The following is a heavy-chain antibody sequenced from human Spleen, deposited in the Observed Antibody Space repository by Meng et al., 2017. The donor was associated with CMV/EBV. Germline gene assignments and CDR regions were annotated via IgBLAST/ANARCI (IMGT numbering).Heavy chain of an antibody. Sequence: SGFTLSTYSMNWVRQAPGKGLEWVSSISSSSSYIYYADSVKGRFTISRDNAKNSLYLQMNSLRAEDTAVYYCARGYCSGGSCYSNYWGQGTLVTVSS. CDR1: GFTLSTYS. J-gene: IGHJ4*02. CDR2: ISSSSSYI. D-gene: IGHD2-15*01. CDR3: ARGYCSGGSCYSNY. V-gene: IGHV3-21*01.